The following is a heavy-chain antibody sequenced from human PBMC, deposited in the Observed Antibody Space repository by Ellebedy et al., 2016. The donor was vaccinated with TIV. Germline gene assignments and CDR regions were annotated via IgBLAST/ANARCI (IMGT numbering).Heavy chain of an antibody. J-gene: IGHJ4*02. D-gene: IGHD6-13*01. CDR3: ARGLGIARY. CDR1: GGSISSSSYY. V-gene: IGHV4-39*07. Sequence: MPSETLSLTCTVSGGSISSSSYYWGWIRQPPGQGLEWIGSIYYSGSTYYNPSLKSRVTISVDTSKNQFSLKLSSVTAADRAVYYCARGLGIARYWGQGTLVTVSS. CDR2: IYYSGST.